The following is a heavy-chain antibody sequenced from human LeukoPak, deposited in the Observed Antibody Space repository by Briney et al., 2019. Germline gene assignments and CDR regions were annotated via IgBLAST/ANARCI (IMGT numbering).Heavy chain of an antibody. J-gene: IGHJ4*02. CDR2: IYHSGST. CDR1: GGSISSGGYY. CDR3: ARFLYYDSSGPTRGYYFDY. D-gene: IGHD3-22*01. Sequence: SQTLSLTCTVSGGSISSGGYYWSWIRQPPGKGLEWIGYIYHSGSTYYNPSLKSRVTISVDRSKNQFSLKLSSVTAADTAVYYCARFLYYDSSGPTRGYYFDYWGQGTLVTVSS. V-gene: IGHV4-30-2*01.